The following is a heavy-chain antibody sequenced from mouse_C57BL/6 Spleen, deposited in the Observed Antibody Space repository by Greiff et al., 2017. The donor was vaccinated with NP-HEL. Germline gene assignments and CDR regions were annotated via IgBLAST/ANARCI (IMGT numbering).Heavy chain of an antibody. CDR2: IDPEDGDT. J-gene: IGHJ2*01. V-gene: IGHV14-1*01. D-gene: IGHD1-1*01. CDR1: GFNIKDYY. CDR3: TTRITTVVAPFDY. Sequence: VHVKQSGAELVRPGASVKLSCTASGFNIKDYYMHWVKQRPEQGLEWIGRIDPEDGDTEYAPKFQGKATMTADTSSNTAYLQLSSLTSEDTAVYYCTTRITTVVAPFDYWGQGTTLTVSS.